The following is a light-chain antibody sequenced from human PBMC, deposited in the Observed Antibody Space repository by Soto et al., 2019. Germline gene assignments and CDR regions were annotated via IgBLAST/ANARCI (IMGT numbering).Light chain of an antibody. J-gene: IGLJ3*02. CDR2: EAT. Sequence: QSALTQPASVSGSPGQSITISCTGTSSDIGIYNLVSGYQHHPGTAPKLIIYEATKRPSGVSNRFSGSKSGNTASLTISGLQAEDEADYYGCLSASSTTCMFGGGTKLIVL. CDR1: SSDIGIYNL. V-gene: IGLV2-23*01. CDR3: CLSASSTTCM.